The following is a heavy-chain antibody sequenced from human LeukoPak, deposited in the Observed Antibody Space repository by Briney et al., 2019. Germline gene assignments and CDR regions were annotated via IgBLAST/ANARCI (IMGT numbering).Heavy chain of an antibody. V-gene: IGHV1-18*01. D-gene: IGHD3-10*01. Sequence: ASVKVSCKSSGYTFTSHGISWVRQAPGQGLEWMGWISVYNGNTNYGQKLQGRVTMTTDTSTSTAYMELRSLRSDDTAVYHCARGSAFGYAFDIWGQGTMVTVSS. CDR3: ARGSAFGYAFDI. CDR2: ISVYNGNT. CDR1: GYTFTSHG. J-gene: IGHJ3*02.